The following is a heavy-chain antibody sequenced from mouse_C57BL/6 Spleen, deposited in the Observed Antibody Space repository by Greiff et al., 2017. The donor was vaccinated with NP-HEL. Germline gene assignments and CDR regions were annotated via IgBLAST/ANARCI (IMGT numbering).Heavy chain of an antibody. J-gene: IGHJ2*01. CDR1: GYTFTDYE. CDR2: IDPETGGT. Sequence: QVQLQQSGAELVRPGASVTLSCKASGYTFTDYEMHWVKQTPVHGLEWIGAIDPETGGTAYNQKFKGKAILTADKSSSTAYMELRSLTSEDSAVYYCTVRYYGSSYGDYWGQGTTLTVSS. V-gene: IGHV1-15*01. D-gene: IGHD1-1*01. CDR3: TVRYYGSSYGDY.